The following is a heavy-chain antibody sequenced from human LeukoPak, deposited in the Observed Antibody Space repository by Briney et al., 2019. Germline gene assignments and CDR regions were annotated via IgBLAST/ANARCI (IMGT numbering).Heavy chain of an antibody. CDR2: ISAYNGNT. CDR1: GYTFTSYG. Sequence: ASVKVSCKASGYTFTSYGISWVRQAPGQGLEWMGWISAYNGNTNYAQKLQGRVTMTTDTSTSTAYMELRSLRSDDTAVYYCASSQYCSSTSCYDFDYWGQGTLATVSS. V-gene: IGHV1-18*01. J-gene: IGHJ4*02. CDR3: ASSQYCSSTSCYDFDY. D-gene: IGHD2-2*01.